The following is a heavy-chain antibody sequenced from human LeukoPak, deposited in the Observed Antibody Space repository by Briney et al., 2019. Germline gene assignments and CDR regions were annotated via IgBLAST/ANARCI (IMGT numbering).Heavy chain of an antibody. V-gene: IGHV4-38-2*01. J-gene: IGHJ5*02. D-gene: IGHD3-3*02. Sequence: SETLSLTCAVSGYSISSGYSWGWIRQPPGKGLEWIRSIYHSGNTYYNPSLKSRVTLSVDTSKNPFSLKLSSVTAADTAVYYCARHFSTGWFDPWGQGTLVTVSS. CDR2: IYHSGNT. CDR3: ARHFSTGWFDP. CDR1: GYSISSGYS.